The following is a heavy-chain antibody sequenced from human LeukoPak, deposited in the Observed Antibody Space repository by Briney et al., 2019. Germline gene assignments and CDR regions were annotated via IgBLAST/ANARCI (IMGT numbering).Heavy chain of an antibody. V-gene: IGHV4-34*01. CDR3: ARGTSAVTSDY. CDR2: INHSGST. Sequence: SETLSLTCAVYGGSFSGYYWSWIRQPPGKGLEWIGEINHSGSTNYNPSLKSRVTISVDTSKNQFSLKLSSVTAADTAVYYCARGTSAVTSDYWGQGTLVTVSS. D-gene: IGHD4-17*01. CDR1: GGSFSGYY. J-gene: IGHJ4*02.